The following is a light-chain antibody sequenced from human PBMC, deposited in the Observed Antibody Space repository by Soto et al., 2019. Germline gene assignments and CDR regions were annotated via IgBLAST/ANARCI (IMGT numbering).Light chain of an antibody. Sequence: QSVLTQPPSASGTPGQRATISCSGSSSNTGSNYVYWYQQLPGTAPKLLIDTNNQRPSGVPDRFSGSKSGTSASLAISGLRSEDEANYYCAAWDDRLSGRVFGGGTKLTVL. V-gene: IGLV1-47*01. CDR3: AAWDDRLSGRV. CDR1: SSNTGSNY. J-gene: IGLJ2*01. CDR2: TNN.